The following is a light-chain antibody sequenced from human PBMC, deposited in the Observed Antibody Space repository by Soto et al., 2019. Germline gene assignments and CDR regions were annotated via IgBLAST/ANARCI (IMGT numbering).Light chain of an antibody. CDR2: GAS. J-gene: IGKJ5*01. Sequence: ILTPSPCTLSLSPGERATLSCRASQSVSSSYLAWYQQKPGQAPRLLIYGASSRATGIPDRFSGSGSGTDFTLTISRLEPEDFAVYYCQQYGSSPPITFGQGTRLEIK. CDR3: QQYGSSPPIT. V-gene: IGKV3-20*01. CDR1: QSVSSSY.